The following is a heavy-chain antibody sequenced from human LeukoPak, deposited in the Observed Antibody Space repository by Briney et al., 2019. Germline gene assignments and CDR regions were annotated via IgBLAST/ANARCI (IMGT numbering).Heavy chain of an antibody. D-gene: IGHD3-22*01. Sequence: PGGSLRLSCAASGFTFSSYGMHWVRQAPGKGLEWVAVIWYDGSNKYYADSVKGRFTISRDNSKNTLYLQMNSLRAEDTALYYCAKDKAPYYYDSRGFDYWGQGTLVTVSS. CDR1: GFTFSSYG. CDR2: IWYDGSNK. V-gene: IGHV3-30*02. CDR3: AKDKAPYYYDSRGFDY. J-gene: IGHJ4*02.